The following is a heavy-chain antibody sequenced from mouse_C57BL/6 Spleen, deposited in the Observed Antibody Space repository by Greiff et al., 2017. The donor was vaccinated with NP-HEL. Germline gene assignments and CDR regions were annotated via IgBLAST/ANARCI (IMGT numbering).Heavy chain of an antibody. V-gene: IGHV5-16*01. CDR2: INYDGSST. Sequence: EVQRVESEGGLVQPGSSMKLSCTASGFTFSDYYMAWVRQVPEKGLEWVANINYDGSSTYYLDSLKSRFIISRDNAKNILYLQMSSLKSEDTATYYCARDLTTVGDFDYWGQGTTLTVSS. CDR1: GFTFSDYY. D-gene: IGHD1-1*01. CDR3: ARDLTTVGDFDY. J-gene: IGHJ2*01.